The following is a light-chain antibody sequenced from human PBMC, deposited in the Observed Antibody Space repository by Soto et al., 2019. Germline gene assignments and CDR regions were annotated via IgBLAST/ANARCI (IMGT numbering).Light chain of an antibody. Sequence: QTVVTQEPSFSVSPGGTVTLTCGLSSGSVSTSFYPSWYQQTPGQAPRTLIYNTNTLSSGVPDRFSGSILGNKAALTITGAQADDESDYYCLLYVGSGIWVFGGGTKLTV. CDR2: NTN. J-gene: IGLJ3*02. V-gene: IGLV8-61*01. CDR1: SGSVSTSFY. CDR3: LLYVGSGIWV.